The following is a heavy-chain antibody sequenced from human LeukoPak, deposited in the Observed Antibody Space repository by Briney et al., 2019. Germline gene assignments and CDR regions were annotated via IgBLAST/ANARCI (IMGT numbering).Heavy chain of an antibody. CDR3: ARAGQGSYAEYFQH. CDR2: IYYSGST. CDR1: GGXISSGGYY. Sequence: PSETLSLTCTVSGGXISSGGYYWSWTRQHPGKGLECIGYIYYSGSTYYNPSLKSRVTISVDTSKNQFSLKLSSVTAADTAVYYCARAGQGSYAEYFQHWGQGTLVTVSS. J-gene: IGHJ1*01. V-gene: IGHV4-31*03. D-gene: IGHD1-26*01.